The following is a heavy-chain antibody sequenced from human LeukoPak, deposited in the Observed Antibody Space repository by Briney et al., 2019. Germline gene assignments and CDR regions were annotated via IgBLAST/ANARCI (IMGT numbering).Heavy chain of an antibody. J-gene: IGHJ3*02. CDR3: AIINTVWNAFVI. Sequence: PSETLSLTCTVSGASISTYYWSWIRQPPGKGLECIGYIYYSGSTNYNPSLKSRVTMSVDTSKNQFSLMLSSVTAADTAVYYCAIINTVWNAFVIWGQGTVVAVSS. D-gene: IGHD1-1*01. CDR1: GASISTYY. CDR2: IYYSGST. V-gene: IGHV4-59*01.